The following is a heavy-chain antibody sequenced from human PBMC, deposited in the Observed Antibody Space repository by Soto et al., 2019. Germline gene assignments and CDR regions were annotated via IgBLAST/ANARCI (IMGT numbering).Heavy chain of an antibody. CDR1: GFTFRSYS. CDR2: ISSGSSYI. V-gene: IGHV3-21*01. CDR3: ARDGGRRYGMDV. Sequence: EVQLVESGGGLVKPGGSLRLSCAVSGFTFRSYSINWVRQAPGKGLEWVSSISSGSSYIYYADSLKGRFTISRDNAKNSLYLQMNSLSVEDTAVYYCARDGGRRYGMDVWGQGTTVTVSS. J-gene: IGHJ6*02.